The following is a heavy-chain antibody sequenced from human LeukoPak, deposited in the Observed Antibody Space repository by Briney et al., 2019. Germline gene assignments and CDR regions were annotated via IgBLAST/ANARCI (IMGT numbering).Heavy chain of an antibody. D-gene: IGHD1-26*01. CDR2: ITSSGTHI. V-gene: IGHV3-21*01. CDR1: GFTFSSYV. Sequence: GRSLRLSCAASGFTFSSYVMHWVRQAPDKGLEWVSSITSSGTHIFYADSVRGRFTISRDNAKNSLYLQMDSLGPDDTAVYYCARDPYSGNYGNDYYYYMDVWGKGTTVTISS. CDR3: ARDPYSGNYGNDYYYYMDV. J-gene: IGHJ6*03.